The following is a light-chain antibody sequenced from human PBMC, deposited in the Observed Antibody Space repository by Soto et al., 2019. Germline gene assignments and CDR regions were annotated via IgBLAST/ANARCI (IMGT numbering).Light chain of an antibody. V-gene: IGKV3-20*01. Sequence: EIVLTQSPGTLSLSPGERATLSCRASQSVSSSYLAWYQQKPGQAPRLLIYGASSRATGIPDRFSGSGSGTDFTLTICRLEPEDFAVYYCHQYSSSPYTFGQGTKLEIK. CDR3: HQYSSSPYT. CDR1: QSVSSSY. CDR2: GAS. J-gene: IGKJ2*01.